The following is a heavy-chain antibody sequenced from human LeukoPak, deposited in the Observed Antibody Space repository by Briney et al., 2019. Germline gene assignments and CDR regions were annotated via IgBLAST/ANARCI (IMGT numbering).Heavy chain of an antibody. CDR1: GFTFSSYS. J-gene: IGHJ4*02. Sequence: PGGSLRLSCAASGFTFSSYSMNWVRQAPGKGLEWVSYISSSSSTIYYADSVKGRFTISRDNAKNSLYLQMNSLRAEDTAVYYCARGELYYDFWSGFVDYWGQGTLVTVSS. CDR3: ARGELYYDFWSGFVDY. V-gene: IGHV3-48*01. D-gene: IGHD3-3*01. CDR2: ISSSSSTI.